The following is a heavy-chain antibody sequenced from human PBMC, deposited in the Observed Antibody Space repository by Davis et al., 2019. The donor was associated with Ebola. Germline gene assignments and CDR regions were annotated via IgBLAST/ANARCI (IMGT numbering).Heavy chain of an antibody. CDR1: GFTFSGSA. V-gene: IGHV3-73*01. D-gene: IGHD4-17*01. CDR3: TSTLDGDYVDY. CDR2: IRSKANSYAT. J-gene: IGHJ4*02. Sequence: GGSLRLSLAASGFTFSGSAMRWLRQASGKGLEWVGRIRSKANSYATAYAASVKGRFTISRDDSKNTAYLQMNSLKTEDTAVYYCTSTLDGDYVDYWGQGTLVTVSS.